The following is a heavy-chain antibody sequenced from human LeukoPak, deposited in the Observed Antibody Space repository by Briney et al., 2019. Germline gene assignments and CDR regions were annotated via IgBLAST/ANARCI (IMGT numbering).Heavy chain of an antibody. J-gene: IGHJ6*03. CDR1: GGSFSGYY. V-gene: IGHV4-34*01. D-gene: IGHD6-25*01. Sequence: SGPLSLTCAVYGGSFSGYYWSWLRQPPGKGLEGLGEIKHSGSTNYNPSLKSRVTISVDTSKNQFSLKLSSVTAADTADYYCARLGAVEARLRTYYYYMDVWGKGTTVTVSS. CDR3: ARLGAVEARLRTYYYYMDV. CDR2: IKHSGST.